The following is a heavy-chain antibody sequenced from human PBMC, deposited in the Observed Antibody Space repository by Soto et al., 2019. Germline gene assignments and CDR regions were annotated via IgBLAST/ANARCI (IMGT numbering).Heavy chain of an antibody. Sequence: QVHLVQSGGELKKPGASVKVSCKASGYSFSDFGITWVRQAPGQGLEWMGWISGKNGNTNYAQKVHGRVTLTADTSTSTAYMEMRALTSDDTGIYDCARSDYYGVTGTFENWGPGTPVTVSS. CDR1: GYSFSDFG. CDR2: ISGKNGNT. CDR3: ARSDYYGVTGTFEN. J-gene: IGHJ4*02. V-gene: IGHV1-18*04. D-gene: IGHD4-17*01.